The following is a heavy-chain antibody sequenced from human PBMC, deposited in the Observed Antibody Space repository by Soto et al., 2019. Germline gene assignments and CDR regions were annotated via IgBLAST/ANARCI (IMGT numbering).Heavy chain of an antibody. D-gene: IGHD6-6*01. CDR2: IIPIFGTA. CDR1: GGTFSSYA. Sequence: GASVKVSCKASGGTFSSYAISWVRQAPGQGLEWMGGIIPIFGTANYAQKFQGRVTITADESTSTAYMELSSLRSEDTAVYYCARRGYSSSSPYYYYGMDVWGQGTTVTV. J-gene: IGHJ6*02. V-gene: IGHV1-69*13. CDR3: ARRGYSSSSPYYYYGMDV.